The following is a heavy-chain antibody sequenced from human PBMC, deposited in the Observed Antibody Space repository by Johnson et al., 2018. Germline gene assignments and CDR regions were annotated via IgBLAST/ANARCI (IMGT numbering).Heavy chain of an antibody. CDR1: GFTFSTYA. D-gene: IGHD3-10*01. J-gene: IGHJ6*03. Sequence: VQLVESGGGLIQPGGSLRLSCAASGFTFSTYAMSWVRQAPGKGLECVSFISGSSGATNYADSVRGRFTISRDNSKNTLYLQMNSLRAEDTAVYYCAKGVTMIRGIMISYYYYMDVWGKGTTVTVSS. CDR2: ISGSSGAT. CDR3: AKGVTMIRGIMISYYYYMDV. V-gene: IGHV3-23*04.